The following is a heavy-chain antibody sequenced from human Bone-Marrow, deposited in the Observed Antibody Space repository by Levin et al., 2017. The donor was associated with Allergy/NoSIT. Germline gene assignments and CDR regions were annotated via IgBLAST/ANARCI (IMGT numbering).Heavy chain of an antibody. V-gene: IGHV3-7*01. D-gene: IGHD1-1*01. CDR2: IKQDGSEK. CDR1: GFTFSSYW. J-gene: IGHJ4*02. CDR3: VNSATTRGAIHFDC. Sequence: GESLRLSCAASGFTFSSYWMSWVRQAPGKGLEWVANIKQDGSEKYYLDSVKGRFTISRDNAKNSLYLQMNSLRVEDTAVYYCVNSATTRGAIHFDCWGQGTLVTVSS.